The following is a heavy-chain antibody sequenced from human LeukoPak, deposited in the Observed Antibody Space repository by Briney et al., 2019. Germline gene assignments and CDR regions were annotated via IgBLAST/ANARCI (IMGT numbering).Heavy chain of an antibody. J-gene: IGHJ4*02. Sequence: GGSLRLSCAASGFTFSSYSMTWVRQAPGKGLEWVSYITSTSSTVYYADSVKGRFTVSRDNAKNSQYLQMNSLRDEDTAMFYCARVGDGYSVNYFDYWGKGTLVTVSS. V-gene: IGHV3-48*02. CDR1: GFTFSSYS. CDR3: ARVGDGYSVNYFDY. CDR2: ITSTSSTV. D-gene: IGHD5-24*01.